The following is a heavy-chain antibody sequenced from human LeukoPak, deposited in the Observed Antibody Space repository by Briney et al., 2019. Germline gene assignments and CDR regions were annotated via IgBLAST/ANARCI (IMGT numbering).Heavy chain of an antibody. V-gene: IGHV3-33*01. CDR1: GFTFNTYV. CDR2: MWYDGSDK. D-gene: IGHD5-12*01. J-gene: IGHJ4*02. CDR3: AADSGDSALNY. Sequence: PGRSLRLSCAASGFTFNTYVIHWVRQAPGKGLEWVAVMWYDGSDKYYADSVKGRFTISRDNSKSTMYLQMNSLRVEDTAVYYCAADSGDSALNYWGQGPLVTVSS.